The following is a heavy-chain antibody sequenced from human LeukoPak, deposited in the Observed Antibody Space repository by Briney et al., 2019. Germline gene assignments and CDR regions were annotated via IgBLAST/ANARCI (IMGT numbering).Heavy chain of an antibody. Sequence: GGSLRLSCAASGFTFSSYSMNWVRQAPGKGLEWVSYISSSSSNIYYADSVKGRFTISRDNAKKSLYLQMNSLRAEDTAVYYCARAYSESYGLGYYYMDVWGKGTTVTVSS. V-gene: IGHV3-21*05. D-gene: IGHD1-26*01. CDR2: ISSSSSNI. CDR1: GFTFSSYS. J-gene: IGHJ6*03. CDR3: ARAYSESYGLGYYYMDV.